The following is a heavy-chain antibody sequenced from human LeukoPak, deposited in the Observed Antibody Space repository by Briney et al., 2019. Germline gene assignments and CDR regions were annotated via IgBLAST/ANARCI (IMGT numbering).Heavy chain of an antibody. V-gene: IGHV4-39*01. CDR3: ARRPAGYCSSTSCYNWFDP. D-gene: IGHD2-2*03. J-gene: IGHJ5*02. CDR1: GGSISSSSYY. Sequence: SETLSLTCTVSGGSISSSSYYWGWIRQPPGKGLEWIGSIYYSGSTYYNPSLKSRVTISVDTSKNQFSLKLSSVTAADTAVYYCARRPAGYCSSTSCYNWFDPWGQGTLVTVSS. CDR2: IYYSGST.